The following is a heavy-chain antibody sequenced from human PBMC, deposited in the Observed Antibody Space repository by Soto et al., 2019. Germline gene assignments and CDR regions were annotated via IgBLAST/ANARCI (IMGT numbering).Heavy chain of an antibody. CDR3: AKGLLWFGEFPGWFDP. V-gene: IGHV4-39*01. CDR1: GGSISSSSYY. J-gene: IGHJ5*02. D-gene: IGHD3-10*01. Sequence: QLQLQESGPGLVKPSETLSLTCTVSGGSISSSSYYWGWIRQPPGKGLEWIGSIYYSGSTYYNPSLKSRVTISVDTSKKQFSLKLSSVTAADTAVYYCAKGLLWFGEFPGWFDPWGQGTLVTVSS. CDR2: IYYSGST.